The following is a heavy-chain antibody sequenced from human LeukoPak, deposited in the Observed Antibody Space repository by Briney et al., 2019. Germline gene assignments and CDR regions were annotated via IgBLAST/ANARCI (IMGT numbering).Heavy chain of an antibody. CDR2: MNPNSGNT. J-gene: IGHJ3*02. V-gene: IGHV1-8*01. Sequence: ASVKVSCKASGYTFTSYDINWVRQATGQGLEWMGWMNPNSGNTGYAQKFQGRVTMTRNTSISTAYMELGSLRSEDTAVYYCATDLGEDWKGDAFDIWGQGTMVTVSS. CDR3: ATDLGEDWKGDAFDI. D-gene: IGHD1-1*01. CDR1: GYTFTSYD.